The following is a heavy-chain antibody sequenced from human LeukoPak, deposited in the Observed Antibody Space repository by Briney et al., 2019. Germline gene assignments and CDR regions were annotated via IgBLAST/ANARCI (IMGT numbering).Heavy chain of an antibody. J-gene: IGHJ3*02. D-gene: IGHD3-10*01. CDR3: AREEELGARNDAFNI. V-gene: IGHV6-1*01. CDR1: GDSVSSNSAA. Sequence: SQTLSLTCAISGDSVSSNSAAWNWIRQSPSRGLEWLGRTYYRSKWYNNYAVSVKSRITIRPDTSKNQFSLQLNSVNPEDTVVYYCAREEELGARNDAFNIWGQGTMVTVSS. CDR2: TYYRSKWYN.